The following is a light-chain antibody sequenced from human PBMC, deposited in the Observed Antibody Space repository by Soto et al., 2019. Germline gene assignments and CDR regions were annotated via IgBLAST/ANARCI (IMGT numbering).Light chain of an antibody. V-gene: IGKV1-27*01. CDR2: AAS. J-gene: IGKJ1*01. Sequence: DIQMTQSPSSLSASVGDRVTITCRASPDINNFLAWYQHKPGKVPKLLIYAASTLQSGVPSRFSGSGSGTDFTLNISSLQPEDAATYYCQRYNNAPWTFGQGTKVEIK. CDR3: QRYNNAPWT. CDR1: PDINNF.